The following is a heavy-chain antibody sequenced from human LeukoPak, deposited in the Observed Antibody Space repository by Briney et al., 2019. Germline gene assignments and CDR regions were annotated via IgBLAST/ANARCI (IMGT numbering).Heavy chain of an antibody. CDR3: ASRGWLPNYFDY. D-gene: IGHD5-12*01. V-gene: IGHV5-51*01. CDR2: IYPGDSDT. J-gene: IGHJ4*02. Sequence: GESLKISCKASGYNFGMYWIGWVRQLPGKGLEWMGIIYPGDSDTRYSPSFQGQVTISADKSISTAYLQWSSLKASDTAMYYCASRGWLPNYFDYWGQGTLVTVSS. CDR1: GYNFGMYW.